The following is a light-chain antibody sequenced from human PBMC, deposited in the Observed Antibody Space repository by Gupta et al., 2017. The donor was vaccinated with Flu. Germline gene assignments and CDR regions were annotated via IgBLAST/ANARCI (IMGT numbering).Light chain of an antibody. CDR3: QQLNSYPRA. V-gene: IGKV1-9*01. CDR2: AAS. J-gene: IGKJ4*01. CDR1: QGINNY. Sequence: DIQLTQSPSFLSASVGDRVTITCRASQGINNYLAWYQQKPGKAPKLLIYAASTSHSGVPSRFSGSGFGTEFTLTISSLQPDDFATYYCQQLNSYPRAFGGGTKVEIK.